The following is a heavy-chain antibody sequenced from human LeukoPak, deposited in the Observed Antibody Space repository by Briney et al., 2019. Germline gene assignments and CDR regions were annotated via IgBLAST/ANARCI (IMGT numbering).Heavy chain of an antibody. CDR3: ASLAWYVNY. V-gene: IGHV3-53*01. CDR2: IYTGGNT. D-gene: IGHD6-13*01. J-gene: IGHJ4*02. Sequence: GGSLRLSCAASGFTVSNNYMSWVRQAPGKGLEWVSVIYTGGNTFYADSVKGRFTISRDNSKNTLYLQMNSQRAEDTAVYYCASLAWYVNYWGQGTLVTVSS. CDR1: GFTVSNNY.